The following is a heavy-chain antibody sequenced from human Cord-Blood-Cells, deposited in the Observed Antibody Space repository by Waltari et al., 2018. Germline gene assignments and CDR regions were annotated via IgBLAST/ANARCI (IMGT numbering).Heavy chain of an antibody. Sequence: QVQLVQSGAEVQKPGSSSTVSCTASGGTFNSYALSWVRQAPGQPLEWMGGIIPICGTANYARKLQGRVTITADEATSTAYMELSSLRSEDTAVYYCARDQEQQLATRGADAFDIWGQGTMVTVSS. CDR2: IIPICGTA. V-gene: IGHV1-69*01. CDR3: ARDQEQQLATRGADAFDI. D-gene: IGHD6-13*01. CDR1: GGTFNSYA. J-gene: IGHJ3*02.